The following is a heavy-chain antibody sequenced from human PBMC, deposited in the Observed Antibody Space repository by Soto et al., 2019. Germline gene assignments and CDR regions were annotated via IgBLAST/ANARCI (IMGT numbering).Heavy chain of an antibody. CDR3: ARAAWDIVLVPAAMYYFDY. CDR2: ISSSSSYI. D-gene: IGHD2-2*01. J-gene: IGHJ4*02. Sequence: PGGSLRLSCAASGFTFSSYSMNWVRQAPGKGLEWVSSISSSSSYIYYADSVKGRFTISRDNAKNSLYLQMNSLRAEDTAVYYCARAAWDIVLVPAAMYYFDYWGQGTLVTVSS. CDR1: GFTFSSYS. V-gene: IGHV3-21*01.